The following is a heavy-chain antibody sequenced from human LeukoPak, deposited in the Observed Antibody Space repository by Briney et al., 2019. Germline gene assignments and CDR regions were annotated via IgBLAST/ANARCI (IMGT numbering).Heavy chain of an antibody. CDR1: GFTFSIFT. Sequence: GGSLRLSCEASGFTFSIFTMSWVRQAPGKGLEWVASIKQDGSEKYYVDSVKGRFTISRDNAKNSLFLQMNSLRVEDTAVYYCAKDGDGYPSWGQGTLVTVSS. D-gene: IGHD6-25*01. J-gene: IGHJ5*02. CDR3: AKDGDGYPS. V-gene: IGHV3-7*01. CDR2: IKQDGSEK.